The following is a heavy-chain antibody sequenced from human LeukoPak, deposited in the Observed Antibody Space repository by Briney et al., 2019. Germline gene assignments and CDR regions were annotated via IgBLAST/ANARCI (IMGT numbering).Heavy chain of an antibody. CDR1: GFTFSSYA. CDR2: IWYDGSNK. Sequence: PGGSLRLSCAASGFTFSSYAMHWVRQAPGKGLEWVAVIWYDGSNKYYADSVKGRFTISRDNSKNTLYLQMNSLRAEDTAVYYCARDILMFSGSYYTYYYYGMDVWGQGTTVTVSS. J-gene: IGHJ6*02. V-gene: IGHV3-33*01. D-gene: IGHD3-10*01. CDR3: ARDILMFSGSYYTYYYYGMDV.